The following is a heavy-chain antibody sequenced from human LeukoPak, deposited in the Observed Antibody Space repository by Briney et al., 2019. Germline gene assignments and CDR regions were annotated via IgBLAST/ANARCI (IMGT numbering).Heavy chain of an antibody. Sequence: PGRSLRLSCAASGFTFSAYAIYWVRQAPGKGLEWVAVISYDGSNKWYADSVKGRFTISRDNAKNSLYLQMNSLRAEDTAVYYCASWNYEQRSGWYYLDYWGQGTLVTVSS. J-gene: IGHJ4*02. CDR2: ISYDGSNK. CDR3: ASWNYEQRSGWYYLDY. CDR1: GFTFSAYA. D-gene: IGHD6-19*01. V-gene: IGHV3-30-3*01.